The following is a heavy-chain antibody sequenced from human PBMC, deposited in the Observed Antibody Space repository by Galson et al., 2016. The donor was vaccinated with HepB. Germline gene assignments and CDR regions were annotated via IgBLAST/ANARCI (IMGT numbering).Heavy chain of an antibody. CDR2: LSGDAQNS. Sequence: SLRLSCATSGFMFSTYAMTWVRQAPGQGLNWVARLSGDAQNSDFADAVRGRFTISRDNSKGAVYLLMGSLRVEDTGLYFCARAAHREQWPAPFDMWGQGTLVTVSS. J-gene: IGHJ1*01. CDR3: ARAAHREQWPAPFDM. V-gene: IGHV3-23*01. CDR1: GFMFSTYA. D-gene: IGHD1/OR15-1a*01.